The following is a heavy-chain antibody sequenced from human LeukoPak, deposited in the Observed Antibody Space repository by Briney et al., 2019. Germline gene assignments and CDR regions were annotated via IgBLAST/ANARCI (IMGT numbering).Heavy chain of an antibody. V-gene: IGHV4-59*01. D-gene: IGHD2-15*01. CDR1: GRSISSYY. CDR3: ARVSATASFDP. CDR2: NYYSGST. J-gene: IGHJ5*02. Sequence: SETLSLTCTVSGRSISSYYWSWVRQPPRKGLESIGCNYYSGSTNYNPSLNSRVTISLNTSKHQYSLNLNPPPAPHTPVYSFARVSATASFDPWGQGTLVTVSS.